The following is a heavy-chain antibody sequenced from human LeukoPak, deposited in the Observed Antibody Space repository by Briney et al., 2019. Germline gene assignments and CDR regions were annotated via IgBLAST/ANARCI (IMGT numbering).Heavy chain of an antibody. V-gene: IGHV5-10-1*01. D-gene: IGHD1-26*01. J-gene: IGHJ3*01. CDR1: GCRFSRYW. CDR3: ARLCIEGGSYVSFNF. Sequence: GEPLKTSCQGSGCRFSRYWSTGARQLPGKGQEWMGRFDTSDSYTNYTPSFRGQATISADKSITTVYLQWSSLKASDTAMYYCARLCIEGGSYVSFNFWGQGTMVTVSS. CDR2: FDTSDSYT.